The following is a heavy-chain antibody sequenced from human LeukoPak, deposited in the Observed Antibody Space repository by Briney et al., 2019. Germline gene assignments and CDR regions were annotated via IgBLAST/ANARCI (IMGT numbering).Heavy chain of an antibody. Sequence: SETLSLTCTVSGGSISSGSYYWSWIRQPAGKGLEWIGRIYTSGSTNYNPSLKSRVTISIDTSKNQFSLKLPSVTAADTAVYYCARMTHGSGFDYWGQGSLVTVSS. CDR2: IYTSGST. CDR3: ARMTHGSGFDY. D-gene: IGHD5-24*01. V-gene: IGHV4-61*02. CDR1: GGSISSGSYY. J-gene: IGHJ4*02.